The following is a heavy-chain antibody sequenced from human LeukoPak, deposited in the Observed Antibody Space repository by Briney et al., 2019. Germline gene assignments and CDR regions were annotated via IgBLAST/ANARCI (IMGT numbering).Heavy chain of an antibody. Sequence: GGSLRLSCAASGFTFSSYSMNWVRQAPGKGLEWVSSISSSSSYIYYADSVRGRFTISRDNAKNSLYLQMNSLRAEDTAVYYRARAMAMATYYYYGMDVWGQGTTVTVSS. CDR1: GFTFSSYS. CDR2: ISSSSSYI. V-gene: IGHV3-21*01. CDR3: ARAMAMATYYYYGMDV. D-gene: IGHD5-24*01. J-gene: IGHJ6*02.